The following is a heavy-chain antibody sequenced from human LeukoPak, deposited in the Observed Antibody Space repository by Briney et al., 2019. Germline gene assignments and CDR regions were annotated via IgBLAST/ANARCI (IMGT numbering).Heavy chain of an antibody. CDR3: ARDERSGGFSYGYY. CDR2: ISYDGSNK. D-gene: IGHD5-18*01. Sequence: GGSPRLSCAASGFTFSTYAMHWVRQPPGKGLEWVAVISYDGSNKYYADSVKGRFTISRDNSKNTLYLQVNSLGAEDTAVYYCARDERSGGFSYGYYWGQGTLVTVSS. V-gene: IGHV3-30*01. CDR1: GFTFSTYA. J-gene: IGHJ4*02.